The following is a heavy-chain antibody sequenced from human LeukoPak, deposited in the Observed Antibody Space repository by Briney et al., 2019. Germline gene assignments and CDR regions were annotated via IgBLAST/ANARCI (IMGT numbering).Heavy chain of an antibody. CDR1: GFTFISYA. J-gene: IGHJ4*02. V-gene: IGHV3-23*01. D-gene: IGHD6-13*01. Sequence: GGSLRLSRAASGFTFISYAMSWVRQAPGKGLEWVSGISGSGGSTFYADSVKGRFTISRDNSKNTLYLQMNSLRAEDTAIYYCARDGQPQLTLTVRFDYWGQGTLVTVSS. CDR2: ISGSGGST. CDR3: ARDGQPQLTLTVRFDY.